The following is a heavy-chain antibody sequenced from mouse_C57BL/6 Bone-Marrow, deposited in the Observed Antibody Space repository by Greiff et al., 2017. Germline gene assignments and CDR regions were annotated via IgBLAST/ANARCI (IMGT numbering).Heavy chain of an antibody. J-gene: IGHJ4*01. CDR1: GYAFSSSW. D-gene: IGHD2-5*01. V-gene: IGHV1-82*01. Sequence: QVQLQQSGPELVKPGASVKISCKASGYAFSSSWMNWVKQRPGKGLEWIGRIYPGDGDTNYNGKFKGKATLTADKSSSTAYMQLSSLTSEDSAVYFCARWRSNYGAMDYWGQGTSVTVAS. CDR2: IYPGDGDT. CDR3: ARWRSNYGAMDY.